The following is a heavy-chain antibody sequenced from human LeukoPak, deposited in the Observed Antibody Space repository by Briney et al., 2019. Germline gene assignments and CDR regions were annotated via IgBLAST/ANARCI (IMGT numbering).Heavy chain of an antibody. D-gene: IGHD6-19*01. V-gene: IGHV4-38-2*01. CDR3: ASSLSSHIAVAGFVDCYYYMDV. CDR1: GYSISSGYY. J-gene: IGHJ6*03. Sequence: SETLSLTCAVSGYSISSGYYWGWIRQPPGKGLEWIGSIYHSGSTYYNPSLKSRVTISVDTSKNQFSLKLSSVTAADTAVYYCASSLSSHIAVAGFVDCYYYMDVWGKGTTVTVSS. CDR2: IYHSGST.